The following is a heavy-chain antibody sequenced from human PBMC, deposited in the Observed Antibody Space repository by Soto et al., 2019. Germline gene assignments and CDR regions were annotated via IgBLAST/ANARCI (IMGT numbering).Heavy chain of an antibody. V-gene: IGHV4-34*01. Sequence: ETLSRTCAVYGGSFSGYYWSWIRQPPGKGLEWIGEINHSGSTNYNPSLKSRVTISVDTSKNQFSLKLSSVTAADTAVYYCARGRNWNYVYYYYMAVWGKGTTVTVSS. CDR3: ARGRNWNYVYYYYMAV. D-gene: IGHD1-7*01. CDR1: GGSFSGYY. CDR2: INHSGST. J-gene: IGHJ6*03.